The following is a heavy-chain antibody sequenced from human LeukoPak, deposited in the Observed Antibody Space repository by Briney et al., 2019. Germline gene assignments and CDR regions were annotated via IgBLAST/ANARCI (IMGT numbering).Heavy chain of an antibody. Sequence: LSETLSLTCTVSGGSISSHYWSWIRQPPGKGLEWIGYIYYSGSTNYNPSLKSRVTISVDTSKNQFSLKLSSVTAADTAVYYCARGTDDYESYNWFDPWGQGTLVTVSS. CDR3: ARGTDDYESYNWFDP. CDR1: GGSISSHY. CDR2: IYYSGST. J-gene: IGHJ5*02. D-gene: IGHD4-17*01. V-gene: IGHV4-59*11.